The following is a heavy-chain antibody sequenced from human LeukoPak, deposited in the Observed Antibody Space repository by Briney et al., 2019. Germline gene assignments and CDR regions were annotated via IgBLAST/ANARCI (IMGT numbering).Heavy chain of an antibody. D-gene: IGHD1-1*01. Sequence: SVKVSCKASGGTFSSYAISWVRQAPGQGLEWMGGIIPIFGTANYAQKFQGRVTITADESTSTAYMELNSLRSEDTAVYYCARGGTGGDAFDIWGQGTMVTVSS. CDR3: ARGGTGGDAFDI. CDR1: GGTFSSYA. V-gene: IGHV1-69*01. CDR2: IIPIFGTA. J-gene: IGHJ3*02.